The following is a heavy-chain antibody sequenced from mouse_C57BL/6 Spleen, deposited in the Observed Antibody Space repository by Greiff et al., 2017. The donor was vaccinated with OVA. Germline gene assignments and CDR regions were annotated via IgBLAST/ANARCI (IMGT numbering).Heavy chain of an antibody. CDR1: GYTFTNYW. J-gene: IGHJ1*03. D-gene: IGHD1-1*01. CDR2: IYPGGGYT. V-gene: IGHV1-63*01. Sequence: VQLQQSGAELVRPGTSVKMSCKASGYTFTNYWIGWAKQRPGHGLEWIGDIYPGGGYTNYNEKFKGKATLTADKSSSTAYMQFSSLTSEDSAIYYCARGIRWEGGYFDVWGTGTTVTVSS. CDR3: ARGIRWEGGYFDV.